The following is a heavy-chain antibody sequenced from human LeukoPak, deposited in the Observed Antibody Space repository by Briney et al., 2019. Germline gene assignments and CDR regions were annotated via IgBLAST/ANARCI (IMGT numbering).Heavy chain of an antibody. J-gene: IGHJ4*02. CDR3: ARVLGGSSPFDY. Sequence: SETLSLTCAVSGYSISSGYYWGWIRQPPGKGLEWIGSIYHSGTTHYNPSLKSRVTISVDTSKNQFSLKLSSVTAADTAIYYCARVLGGSSPFDYRGQGTLVTVSS. CDR1: GYSISSGYY. CDR2: IYHSGTT. D-gene: IGHD1-26*01. V-gene: IGHV4-38-2*01.